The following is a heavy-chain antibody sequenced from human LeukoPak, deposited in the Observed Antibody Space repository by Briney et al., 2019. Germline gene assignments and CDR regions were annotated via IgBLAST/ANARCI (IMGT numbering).Heavy chain of an antibody. D-gene: IGHD2-21*02. J-gene: IGHJ4*02. CDR3: ARDSHHIVVVTAIVD. CDR2: ISSSSSYI. V-gene: IGHV3-21*01. CDR1: GFTFSSYS. Sequence: GGSLRLSCAASGFTFSSYSMNWVRQAPGKGLEWVSPISSSSSYIYYADSVKGRFTISRDNAKNSLYLQMNSLRAEDTAVYYCARDSHHIVVVTAIVDWGQGTLVTVSS.